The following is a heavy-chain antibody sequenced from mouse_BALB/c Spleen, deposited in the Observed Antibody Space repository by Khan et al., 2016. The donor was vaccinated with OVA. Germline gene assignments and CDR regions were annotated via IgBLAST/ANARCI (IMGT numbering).Heavy chain of an antibody. CDR3: ARDTTATPY. Sequence: VQLQESGPGLVAPSQSLSITCTVSGFSLTSYGVHWVRQTPGKGLEWLGIICAGGSKNYYSALMPRLSISKDNSKSQIFLKMNSLQTDDTAMYSCARDTTATPYWGQGTLVTVSA. V-gene: IGHV2-9*02. D-gene: IGHD1-2*01. J-gene: IGHJ3*01. CDR1: GFSLTSYG. CDR2: ICAGGSK.